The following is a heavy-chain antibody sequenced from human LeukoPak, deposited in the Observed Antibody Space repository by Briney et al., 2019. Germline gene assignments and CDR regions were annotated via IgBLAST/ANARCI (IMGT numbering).Heavy chain of an antibody. D-gene: IGHD6-6*01. CDR2: ISGSGGST. J-gene: IGHJ4*02. CDR1: GFTFSSYA. V-gene: IGHV3-23*01. Sequence: PGGSLRLSCAASGFTFSSYAMSWVRQAPGKGLEWVSAISGSGGSTYYADSVKGRFTISRDNSKNTLYLQMNSLRAEGTAVYYCAKDSVYSSSPWGHWGQGTLVTVSS. CDR3: AKDSVYSSSPWGH.